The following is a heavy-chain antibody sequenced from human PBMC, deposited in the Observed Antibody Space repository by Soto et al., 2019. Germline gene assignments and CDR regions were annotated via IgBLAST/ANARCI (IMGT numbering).Heavy chain of an antibody. CDR1: GGSISSGGYY. D-gene: IGHD4-17*01. J-gene: IGHJ5*02. V-gene: IGHV4-31*03. Sequence: PSETLSLTCTVSGGSISSGGYYWSWIRQHPGKGLEWIGYIYYSGSTYYNPSLKSRVTISVDTSKNQFSLKLSSVTAADTAVYYCARDNDYGGNPNWFDPWGQGTLVTVSS. CDR3: ARDNDYGGNPNWFDP. CDR2: IYYSGST.